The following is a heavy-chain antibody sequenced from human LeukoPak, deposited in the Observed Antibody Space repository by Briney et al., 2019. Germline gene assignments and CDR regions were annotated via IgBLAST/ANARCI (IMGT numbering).Heavy chain of an antibody. CDR1: GYTFTDSY. Sequence: ASVKLSCKASGYTFTDSYIYWVRQPPMQGHGRMGRINTYTGGTNNAQKSHVRVNTTRDKSISTAYMELSRLRSDYTAAYYCAREFQGRVAADSWGQGTLVTVSS. J-gene: IGHJ4*02. CDR2: INTYTGGT. D-gene: IGHD3-16*01. CDR3: AREFQGRVAADS. V-gene: IGHV1-2*02.